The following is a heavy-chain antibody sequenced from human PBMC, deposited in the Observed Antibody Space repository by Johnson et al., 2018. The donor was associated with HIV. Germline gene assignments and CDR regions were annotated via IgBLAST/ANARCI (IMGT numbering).Heavy chain of an antibody. CDR2: ISSDGSTI. CDR3: AKPMWYNDKVDALDI. D-gene: IGHD3-22*01. CDR1: GFTFSDYY. J-gene: IGHJ3*02. Sequence: QVQLVESGGGLVKPGGSLRLSCAASGFTFSDYYMSWIRQAPGKGLEWVSYISSDGSTIYYADSVKGRFTISRDNAKNSMSLQMNSLRAEDTAVYYCAKPMWYNDKVDALDIWGQGKKVTVSS. V-gene: IGHV3-11*04.